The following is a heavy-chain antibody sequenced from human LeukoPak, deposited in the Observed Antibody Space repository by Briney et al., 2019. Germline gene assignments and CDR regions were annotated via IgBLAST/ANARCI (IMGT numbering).Heavy chain of an antibody. V-gene: IGHV4-4*02. CDR1: GGSISSSNW. Sequence: SGTLSLTCAVSGGSISSSNWWSWVRQPPGKGLEWIGEIYHSGSTNYNPSLKSRVTISVDKSKNQFSLKLSSVTAADTAVYYCARAASDYVGNWFDPWGQGTLVTVSS. D-gene: IGHD6-25*01. CDR2: IYHSGST. J-gene: IGHJ5*02. CDR3: ARAASDYVGNWFDP.